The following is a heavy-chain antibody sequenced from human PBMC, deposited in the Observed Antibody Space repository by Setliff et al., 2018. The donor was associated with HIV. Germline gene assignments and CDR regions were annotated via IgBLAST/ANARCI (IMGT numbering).Heavy chain of an antibody. CDR2: ISHIFVTT. J-gene: IGHJ3*01. CDR3: ATWFGSSSWYLGAFDV. CDR1: GGTFSSYA. D-gene: IGHD6-13*01. Sequence: SVKVSCKASGGTFSSYAISWVRQAPGQGLEWMGGISHIFVTTNYAEKFQGRVTITADTSTDTAYMELRSLRSEDTAVYYCATWFGSSSWYLGAFDVWGQGTMVTVSS. V-gene: IGHV1-69*06.